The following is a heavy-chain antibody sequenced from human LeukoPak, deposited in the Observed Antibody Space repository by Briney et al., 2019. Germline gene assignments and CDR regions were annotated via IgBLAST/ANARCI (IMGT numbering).Heavy chain of an antibody. CDR3: AIVNYYYYYMDV. CDR1: GGSISSSSYY. V-gene: IGHV4-39*07. CDR2: IYYSGNN. Sequence: PSATLSLTCTVSGGSISSSSYYGGWIRQPAGKGLEWIRSIYYSGNNDYTPSVKSRITIARDKTKKQLSLKIRTVTAADTALYYCAIVNYYYYYMDVWGKGTTVTISS. J-gene: IGHJ6*03.